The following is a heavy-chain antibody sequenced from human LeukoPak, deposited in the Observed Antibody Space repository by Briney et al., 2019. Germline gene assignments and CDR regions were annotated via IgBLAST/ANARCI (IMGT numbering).Heavy chain of an antibody. V-gene: IGHV3-7*01. D-gene: IGHD3-9*01. Sequence: PGGSLRLSCAASGFTFSDYWMSWVRQAPGKGLEWVSDIKEDGSEKYYVDSVKGRFTISRDNAKNSLFLQMNSLRAEDTAVYYCARDADILTAYSFGYWGQGTLVTVSS. CDR3: ARDADILTAYSFGY. CDR1: GFTFSDYW. CDR2: IKEDGSEK. J-gene: IGHJ4*02.